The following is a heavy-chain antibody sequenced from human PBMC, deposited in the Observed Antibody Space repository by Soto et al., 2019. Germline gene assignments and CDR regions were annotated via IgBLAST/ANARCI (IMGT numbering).Heavy chain of an antibody. CDR1: GFTFSSYA. V-gene: IGHV3-30-3*01. Sequence: SLRLSCAASGFTFSSYAMHWVRQAPGKGLEWVAVISYDGSNKYYADSVKGRFTISRDNSKTTLYLQMNSLRAEDTAVYYCAVSYYYDSSGYSYYFDYWGQGTLVTVSS. CDR2: ISYDGSNK. CDR3: AVSYYYDSSGYSYYFDY. J-gene: IGHJ4*02. D-gene: IGHD3-22*01.